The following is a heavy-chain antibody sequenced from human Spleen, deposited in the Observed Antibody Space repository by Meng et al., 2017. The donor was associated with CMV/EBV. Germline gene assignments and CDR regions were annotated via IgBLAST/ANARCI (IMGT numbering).Heavy chain of an antibody. CDR1: AGSVTHYC. CDR3: ARGRVAGSFYLNGFDY. V-gene: IGHV4-4*07. D-gene: IGHD2-8*01. Sequence: SGPVLVKPSGTLSLPCTVPAGSVTHYCWGCIRQSAGKRLEWIGRNYSSGITLYNPSFKSRVIMSVDTSKNQFSLKLSFVTAADTAVYYCARGRVAGSFYLNGFDYWGRGALVTVSS. J-gene: IGHJ4*02. CDR2: NYSSGIT.